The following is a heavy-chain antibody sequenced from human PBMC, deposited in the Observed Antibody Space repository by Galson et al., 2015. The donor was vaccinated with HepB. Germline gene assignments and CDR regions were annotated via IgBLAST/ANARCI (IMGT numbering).Heavy chain of an antibody. J-gene: IGHJ3*02. CDR1: GFTFDDYA. D-gene: IGHD2-2*01. CDR2: ISWNSGSI. CDR3: AKGGPVVPAAMGLLSAFDI. V-gene: IGHV3-9*01. Sequence: SLRLSCAASGFTFDDYAMHWVRQAPGKGLEWVSGISWNSGSIGYADSVKGRFTISRDNAKNSLYLQMNSLRAEDTALYYCAKGGPVVPAAMGLLSAFDIWGQGTMVTVSS.